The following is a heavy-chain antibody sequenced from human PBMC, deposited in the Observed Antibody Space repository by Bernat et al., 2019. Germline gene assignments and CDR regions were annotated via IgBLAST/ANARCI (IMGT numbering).Heavy chain of an antibody. CDR1: GFTFSSYA. D-gene: IGHD2-8*02. J-gene: IGHJ4*02. CDR3: AKDFYCTGGVCTQVGGY. CDR2: ISGSGGST. V-gene: IGHV3-23*04. Sequence: EVQLVESGGGLVQPGGSLRLSCAASGFTFSSYAMSWVRQAPGKGLEWVSAISGSGGSTYYADSVKGRFTISRDNSKNTLYLQMNSLRAEDTAVYYCAKDFYCTGGVCTQVGGYWGQGTLVTVSS.